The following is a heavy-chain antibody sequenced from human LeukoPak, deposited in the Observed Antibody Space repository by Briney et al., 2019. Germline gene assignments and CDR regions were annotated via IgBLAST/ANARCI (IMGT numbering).Heavy chain of an antibody. D-gene: IGHD1-14*01. V-gene: IGHV3-7*01. CDR3: ARDPGSSAFGL. J-gene: IGHJ4*02. CDR2: INSDSSVK. CDR1: GFNFTSFW. Sequence: GSLILCFAASGFNFTSFWMSWVRPTPEKGLEFVANINSDSSVKNYVDSVKGRSTISSDNARKSLFLELNSLRADDMAVFYCARDPGSSAFGLWGQGSLVT.